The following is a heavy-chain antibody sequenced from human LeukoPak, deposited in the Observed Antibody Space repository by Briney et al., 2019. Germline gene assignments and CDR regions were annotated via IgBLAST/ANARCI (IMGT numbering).Heavy chain of an antibody. CDR2: ISDSSGTI. CDR3: ARETVGLDY. D-gene: IGHD4-23*01. Sequence: PGGSLRLSCAASGFTFINYNMNWVRQAPGKGLEWIAYISDSSGTIYYADSVKGRFTIFRDNAKNSLYLQMNSLRDEDTAVYYCARETVGLDYWGQGTLVTVSS. J-gene: IGHJ4*02. CDR1: GFTFINYN. V-gene: IGHV3-48*02.